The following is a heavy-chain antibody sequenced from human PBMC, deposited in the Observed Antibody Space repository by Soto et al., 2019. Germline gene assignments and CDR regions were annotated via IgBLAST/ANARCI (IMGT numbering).Heavy chain of an antibody. V-gene: IGHV3-23*01. CDR1: GFTFSSYA. Sequence: GGSLRLSCAASGFTFSSYAMSWVRQAPGKGLEWVSAISGSGGSTYYADSVKGRFTISRDNSKNTLYLQMNSLRAEDTAVYYCAKDREIWFGEPLYYYYYGMDVWGQGTTVNVS. J-gene: IGHJ6*02. CDR2: ISGSGGST. CDR3: AKDREIWFGEPLYYYYYGMDV. D-gene: IGHD3-10*01.